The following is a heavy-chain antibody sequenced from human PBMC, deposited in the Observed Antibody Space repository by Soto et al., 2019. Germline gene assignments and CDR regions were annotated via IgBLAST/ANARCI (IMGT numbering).Heavy chain of an antibody. Sequence: ASVKVSCKASGYTFTSYPMHWVRQAPGQRLEWMGWINAGNGNTKYSQKFQGRVTITRDTSASTAYVELSSLRSEDTAVYYCARGIAAAGTGNWFDPWGQGTLVTVSS. CDR1: GYTFTSYP. J-gene: IGHJ5*02. CDR3: ARGIAAAGTGNWFDP. V-gene: IGHV1-3*01. CDR2: INAGNGNT. D-gene: IGHD6-13*01.